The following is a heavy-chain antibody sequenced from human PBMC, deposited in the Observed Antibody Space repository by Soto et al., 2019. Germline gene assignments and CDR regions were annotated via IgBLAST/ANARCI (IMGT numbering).Heavy chain of an antibody. CDR1: GFTFSMYV. CDR2: MAYDGNRE. V-gene: IGHV3-30-3*01. J-gene: IGHJ4*02. D-gene: IGHD1-26*01. Sequence: QVQLVESGGGVVQPGRSLRLSCAASGFTFSMYVMHWVRQAPGKGLEWVAVMAYDGNREYYGDSVKSRFFVSRDNSKNTLYLQMNSLRPEDTAVYYCARVGGSFYGSWDSWGQGALVTVSS. CDR3: ARVGGSFYGSWDS.